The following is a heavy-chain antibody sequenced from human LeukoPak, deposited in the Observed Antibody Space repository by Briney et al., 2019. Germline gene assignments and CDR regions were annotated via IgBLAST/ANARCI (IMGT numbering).Heavy chain of an antibody. CDR1: GFTFSDYY. CDR2: ISGSGGST. Sequence: GGSLRLSCAASGFTFSDYYMSWVRQAPGKGLEWVSAISGSGGSTYYADSVKGRFTISRDNSKNTLYLQMNSLRAEDTAVYYCAKDHGRDYYGSGRYDYWGQGTLVTVSS. CDR3: AKDHGRDYYGSGRYDY. J-gene: IGHJ4*02. V-gene: IGHV3-23*01. D-gene: IGHD3-10*01.